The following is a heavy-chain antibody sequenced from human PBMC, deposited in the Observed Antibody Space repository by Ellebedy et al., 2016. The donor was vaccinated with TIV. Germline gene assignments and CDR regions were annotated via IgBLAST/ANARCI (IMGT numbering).Heavy chain of an antibody. V-gene: IGHV3-23*01. D-gene: IGHD6-13*01. CDR2: ISGSGGSI. J-gene: IGHJ3*01. Sequence: GESLKISCDASGFTFSTYAMSWVRQAPGKGLEWVSGISGSGGSIYYADSVKGRFTISRDNSKNMLHLQMNSLKAEDTAVYYYVKGDSSWLFDVWGQGTLVTVSS. CDR1: GFTFSTYA. CDR3: VKGDSSWLFDV.